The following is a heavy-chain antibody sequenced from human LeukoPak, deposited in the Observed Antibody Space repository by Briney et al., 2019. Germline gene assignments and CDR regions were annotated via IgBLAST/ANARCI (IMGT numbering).Heavy chain of an antibody. D-gene: IGHD5-24*01. CDR1: GGSISSNNYY. CDR3: GSVDDYNSLY. CDR2: VHYSGSS. Sequence: PSETLSLACTVSGGSISSNNYYWGWIRQPPGKGLEWIGSVHYSGSSYYNPSLKSRLTISVDTSKSQFSLKLTSVTAADTAVYYCGSVDDYNSLYWGQGTLVTVSS. J-gene: IGHJ4*02. V-gene: IGHV4-39*07.